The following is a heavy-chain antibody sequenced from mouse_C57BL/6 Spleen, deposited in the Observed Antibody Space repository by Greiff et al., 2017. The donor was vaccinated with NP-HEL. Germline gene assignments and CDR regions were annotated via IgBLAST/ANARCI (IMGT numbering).Heavy chain of an antibody. Sequence: VQLKQSGAELVRPGASVKLSCTASGFNIKDDYMHWVKQRPEQGLEWIGWIDPENGDTEYASKFQGKATITADTSSNTAYLQLSSLTSEDTAVYYCTPGLRRSWFAYWGQGTLVTVSA. CDR1: GFNIKDDY. J-gene: IGHJ3*01. CDR2: IDPENGDT. D-gene: IGHD2-2*01. V-gene: IGHV14-4*01. CDR3: TPGLRRSWFAY.